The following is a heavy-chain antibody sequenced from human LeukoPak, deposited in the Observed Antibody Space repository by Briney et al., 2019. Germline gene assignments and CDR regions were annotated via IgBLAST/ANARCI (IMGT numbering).Heavy chain of an antibody. CDR2: ISSGGGSI. CDR3: ARVASSGWYPLDY. D-gene: IGHD6-19*01. CDR1: GFTFSDYY. J-gene: IGHJ4*02. V-gene: IGHV3-11*04. Sequence: GGSLRLSCAASGFTFSDYYMSWIRQAPGKGLEWVSYISSGGGSIYYADSVKGRFTVSRDNAENSLYLQMNSLRAEETAVYYCARVASSGWYPLDYWGQGTLVTVSS.